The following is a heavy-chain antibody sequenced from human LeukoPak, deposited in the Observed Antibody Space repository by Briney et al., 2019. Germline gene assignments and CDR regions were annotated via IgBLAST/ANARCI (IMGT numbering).Heavy chain of an antibody. V-gene: IGHV4-59*01. CDR2: MCYSGST. J-gene: IGHJ5*02. CDR3: ARVGYYDSSGYYYSNWFDP. D-gene: IGHD3-22*01. Sequence: PSETLSLTCTVSGGSISSYYGSWLRQPPGKGLEGIGYMCYSGSTNYNPSLKSPVTISVDTSKNQFSLKLSSVTAADTAVYYCARVGYYDSSGYYYSNWFDPWGQGTLVTVSS. CDR1: GGSISSYY.